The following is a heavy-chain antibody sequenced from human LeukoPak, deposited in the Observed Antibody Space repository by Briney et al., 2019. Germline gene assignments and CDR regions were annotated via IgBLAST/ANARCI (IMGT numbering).Heavy chain of an antibody. V-gene: IGHV1-2*02. J-gene: IGHJ3*02. Sequence: GASVTVSCTASAYPFTDYFIHWVRPAPGQGLAWMGWLSPVSGGTNYARQFQGRVTMTRDTSTTTAYMELSSLRSDDTAVYFCARGGTVGVVRPFDIWGQGTMVTVSS. CDR1: AYPFTDYF. CDR2: LSPVSGGT. D-gene: IGHD1-26*01. CDR3: ARGGTVGVVRPFDI.